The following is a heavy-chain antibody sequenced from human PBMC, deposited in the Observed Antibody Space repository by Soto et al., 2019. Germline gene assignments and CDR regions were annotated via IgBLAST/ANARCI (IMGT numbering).Heavy chain of an antibody. CDR1: GGTFSSYA. CDR2: IIPIFGTA. CDR3: ASVGLAYCGGDYYDEYFQH. D-gene: IGHD2-21*02. V-gene: IGHV1-69*12. Sequence: QVQLVQSGAEVKKPGSSVKVSCKASGGTFSSYAISWVRQAPGQGLEWMGGIIPIFGTANYAQKFQGRVTITADESTSTAYMELSSLRYEDTAVYYCASVGLAYCGGDYYDEYFQHWGQGTLVTVSS. J-gene: IGHJ1*01.